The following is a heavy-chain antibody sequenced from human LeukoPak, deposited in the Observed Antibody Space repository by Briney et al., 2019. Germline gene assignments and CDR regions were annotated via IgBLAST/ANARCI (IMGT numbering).Heavy chain of an antibody. V-gene: IGHV3-23*01. D-gene: IGHD1-14*01. CDR2: ISGSGGST. CDR1: GFTFSSYA. CDR3: AKPGTVYVFDYYMDV. Sequence: PGGSLRLSCAASGFTFSSYAMSWVRRAPGKGLEWVSAISGSGGSTYYADSVKGRFTISRDNSKNTLYLQMNSLRAEDTAVYYCAKPGTVYVFDYYMDVWGKGTTVTVSS. J-gene: IGHJ6*03.